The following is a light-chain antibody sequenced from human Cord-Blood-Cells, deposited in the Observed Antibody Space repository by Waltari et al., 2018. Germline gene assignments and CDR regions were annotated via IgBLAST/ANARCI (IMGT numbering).Light chain of an antibody. CDR1: SSDVRGYNY. Sequence: QSALPQPASVSGSPGQSITIACPGTSSDVRGYNYVSCYQQHPGKAPKRMIYDVSNRPSGVSNRFSGSKSGNTASLTISGLQAEDEADYYCSSYTSSSTLVFGGGTKLTVL. V-gene: IGLV2-14*03. CDR2: DVS. CDR3: SSYTSSSTLV. J-gene: IGLJ3*02.